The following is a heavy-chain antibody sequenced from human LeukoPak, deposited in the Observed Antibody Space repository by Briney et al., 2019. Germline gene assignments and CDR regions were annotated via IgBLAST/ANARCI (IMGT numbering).Heavy chain of an antibody. D-gene: IGHD5-12*01. V-gene: IGHV3-48*04. J-gene: IGHJ4*02. CDR1: GFTFSDYS. CDR2: VGISSGNT. Sequence: GGSLRLTCAASGFTFSDYSMNWVRQAPGKGLEWISYVGISSGNTKYADSVKGRFTISGDSAKNSVFLQMNSLRVEDTAVYYCARDHRYAFDNWGQGTLVTVSS. CDR3: ARDHRYAFDN.